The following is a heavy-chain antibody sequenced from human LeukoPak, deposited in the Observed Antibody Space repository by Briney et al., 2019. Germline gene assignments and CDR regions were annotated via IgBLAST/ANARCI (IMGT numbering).Heavy chain of an antibody. CDR1: GYTFTGYY. Sequence: ASVKVSCKASGYTFTGYYMHWVRQAPGQGLEWMGWINPNSGGTNYAQKFQGWVTTTRDTSISTAYMELSRLRSDDTAVYYCARANSSSWYYFDYWGQGTLVTVSS. CDR2: INPNSGGT. V-gene: IGHV1-2*04. D-gene: IGHD6-13*01. CDR3: ARANSSSWYYFDY. J-gene: IGHJ4*02.